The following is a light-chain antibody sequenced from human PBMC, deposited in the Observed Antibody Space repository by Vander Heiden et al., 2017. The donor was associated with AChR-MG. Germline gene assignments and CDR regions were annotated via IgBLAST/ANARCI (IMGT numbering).Light chain of an antibody. CDR1: QIVTSNY. V-gene: IGKV3-20*01. CDR2: AAA. Sequence: ETVLTQSPGTLSLSPGERATLSCRASQIVTSNYLAWYRQNPGQAPRLLIYAAATRATGIPDRFSGGGSGTDFTLTISRLGPEDFAMYYCKQYGGSPPYTFGQGTKLEIK. CDR3: KQYGGSPPYT. J-gene: IGKJ2*01.